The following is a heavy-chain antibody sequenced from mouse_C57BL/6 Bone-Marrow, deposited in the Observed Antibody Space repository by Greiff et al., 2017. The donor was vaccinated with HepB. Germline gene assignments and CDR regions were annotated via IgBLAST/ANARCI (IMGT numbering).Heavy chain of an antibody. CDR2: IWWDDDK. CDR1: GFSLSTFGMG. Sequence: ESGPGILQPSQTLSLTCSFSGFSLSTFGMGVGWIRQPSGKGLEWLARIWWDDDKYYNPALKSRLTISKDTSKNQVFLKIANVDTADTATYYCARTPYEAGKVWFAYWGQGTLVTVSA. V-gene: IGHV8-8*01. J-gene: IGHJ3*01. CDR3: ARTPYEAGKVWFAY. D-gene: IGHD2-3*01.